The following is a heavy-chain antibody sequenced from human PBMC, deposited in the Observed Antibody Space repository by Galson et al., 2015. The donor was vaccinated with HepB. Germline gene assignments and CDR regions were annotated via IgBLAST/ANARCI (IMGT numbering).Heavy chain of an antibody. J-gene: IGHJ4*02. CDR1: GGSISSYY. Sequence: SLTCTVSGGSISSYYWSWIRQPPGKGLEWIGYIYYSGSTNYNPSLKSRVTISVDTSKNQFSLKLSSVTAADTAVYYCARLGDYSSSWYDYWGQGTLVPVSS. V-gene: IGHV4-59*08. CDR2: IYYSGST. D-gene: IGHD6-13*01. CDR3: ARLGDYSSSWYDY.